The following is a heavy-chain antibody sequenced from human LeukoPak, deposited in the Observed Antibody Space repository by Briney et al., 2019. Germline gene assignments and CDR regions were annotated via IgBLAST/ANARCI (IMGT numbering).Heavy chain of an antibody. D-gene: IGHD5-24*01. Sequence: SETLSLTCAVYGGSFSGYYWSWIRQPPGKGLEWIGEINHSGSTNYNPSLKSRVTISVDTSKNQFSLKLSSVTAADTAVYYCAGRHGYNPAYWGQGTLVTVSS. CDR3: AGRHGYNPAY. CDR2: INHSGST. V-gene: IGHV4-34*01. J-gene: IGHJ4*02. CDR1: GGSFSGYY.